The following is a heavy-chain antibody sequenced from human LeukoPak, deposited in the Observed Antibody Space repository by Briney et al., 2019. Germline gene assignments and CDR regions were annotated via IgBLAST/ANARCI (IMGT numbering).Heavy chain of an antibody. J-gene: IGHJ4*02. Sequence: PGGSLRLSCAASGFTFSCFWVSLVRQAPGKGLGWVANIKQDGSEKYYVDSVKGRFTISRDNAKNPLYLQMNSLRAEDTAVYYCARDSVSSGYYFDYWGQGTLVTVSS. D-gene: IGHD3-22*01. CDR1: GFTFSCFW. V-gene: IGHV3-7*01. CDR3: ARDSVSSGYYFDY. CDR2: IKQDGSEK.